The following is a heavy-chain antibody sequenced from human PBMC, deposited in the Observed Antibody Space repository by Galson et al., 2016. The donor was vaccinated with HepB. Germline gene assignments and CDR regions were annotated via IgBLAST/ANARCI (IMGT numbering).Heavy chain of an antibody. D-gene: IGHD1-14*01. Sequence: SLRLSCAASGFTFNNYAMTWVRQAPGKGLEWVSIITAGGGITYYADSVKGRFTISRDNSKNILFLQMKSLRAEDTAQYYCAKGAPPTTGRTKCFDYWGQGTLVTVSS. CDR3: AKGAPPTTGRTKCFDY. V-gene: IGHV3-23*01. J-gene: IGHJ4*02. CDR2: ITAGGGIT. CDR1: GFTFNNYA.